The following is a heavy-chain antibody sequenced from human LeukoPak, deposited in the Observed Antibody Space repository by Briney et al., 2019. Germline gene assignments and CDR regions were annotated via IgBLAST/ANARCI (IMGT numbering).Heavy chain of an antibody. D-gene: IGHD4-11*01. CDR3: AREGLPYSGDY. V-gene: IGHV3-7*01. J-gene: IGHJ4*02. CDR2: IKGDGSEI. CDR1: GFTFSSYW. Sequence: GGSLRLSCSASGFTFSSYWMRWVGQTRGKVVEWVANIKGDGSEINYVDSVKGRFTISRDNAKNSLSLQMNSLTADDTGVCYCAREGLPYSGDYWGQGTLVTVLS.